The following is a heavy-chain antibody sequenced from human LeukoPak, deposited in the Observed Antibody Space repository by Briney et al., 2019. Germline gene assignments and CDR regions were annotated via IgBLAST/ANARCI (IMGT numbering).Heavy chain of an antibody. CDR1: GYTFTSYY. CDR2: INPSGGST. V-gene: IGHV1-46*01. CDR3: ARGYCSSTSCSAEYFQH. D-gene: IGHD2-2*01. Sequence: ASVKVSCKASGYTFTSYYMHWVRQAPGQGLEWMEIINPSGGSTSYAQKFQGRVTMTRDTSTSTVYMELSSLRSEDTAVYYCARGYCSSTSCSAEYFQHWGQGTLVTVSS. J-gene: IGHJ1*01.